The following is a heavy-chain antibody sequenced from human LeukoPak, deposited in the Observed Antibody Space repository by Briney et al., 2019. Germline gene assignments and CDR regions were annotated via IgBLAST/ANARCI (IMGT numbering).Heavy chain of an antibody. D-gene: IGHD2-15*01. Sequence: PGRSLRLSCAASGFTFSSYGMHWVRQAPGKGLEWVAVIWYDGSNEYYADSVKGRFTISRDNSKNTLYLQMNSLRAEDTAVYYCAKVGRVVVAATDSATDAFDIWGQGAMVTVSS. CDR1: GFTFSSYG. V-gene: IGHV3-33*06. J-gene: IGHJ3*02. CDR2: IWYDGSNE. CDR3: AKVGRVVVAATDSATDAFDI.